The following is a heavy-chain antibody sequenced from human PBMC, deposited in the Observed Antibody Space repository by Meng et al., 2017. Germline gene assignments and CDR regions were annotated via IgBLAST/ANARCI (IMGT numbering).Heavy chain of an antibody. CDR3: AGAQTGTREIDY. D-gene: IGHD1-1*01. Sequence: VHVQESGLGLVKPSGTLSLTCAGSGGSSSSSNWWSWVRQPPGKGLEWIGEIYHSGSTNYNPSLKSRVTISVDTSKNQFSLKLSSVTAADTAVYYCAGAQTGTREIDYWGQGTLVTASS. CDR2: IYHSGST. V-gene: IGHV4-4*02. J-gene: IGHJ4*02. CDR1: GGSSSSSNW.